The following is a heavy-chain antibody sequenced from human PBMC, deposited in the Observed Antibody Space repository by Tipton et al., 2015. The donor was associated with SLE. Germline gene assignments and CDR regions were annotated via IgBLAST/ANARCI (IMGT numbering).Heavy chain of an antibody. D-gene: IGHD3-10*01. Sequence: TLSLTCAVSGYSISSGYYWGWIRQPPGKGLEWIGSIYHSGSTYYNPSLKSRVTISVDTSKNQFSLKLSSVTAADTAVYYCARGFIKMVRGVMAFDIWGQGTMVTVSS. V-gene: IGHV4-38-2*01. CDR2: IYHSGST. J-gene: IGHJ3*02. CDR1: GYSISSGYY. CDR3: ARGFIKMVRGVMAFDI.